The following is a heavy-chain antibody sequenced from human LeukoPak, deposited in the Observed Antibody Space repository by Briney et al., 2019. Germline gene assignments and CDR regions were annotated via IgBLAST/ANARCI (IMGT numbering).Heavy chain of an antibody. J-gene: IGHJ4*01. V-gene: IGHV4-39*07. CDR2: IYYSGST. CDR3: ARDRDVDDFDS. Sequence: SETLSLTCTVSGGSISSSSYYWGWIRQPPGRGLEWIGSIYYSGSTYYNPSLKSRVTISVDTSKNQFSLKLSSVTAADTAVYYCARDRDVDDFDSWGHGTLVTVSS. D-gene: IGHD2-15*01. CDR1: GGSISSSSYY.